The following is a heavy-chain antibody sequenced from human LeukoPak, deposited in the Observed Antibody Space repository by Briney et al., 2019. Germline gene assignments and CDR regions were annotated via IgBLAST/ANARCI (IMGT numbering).Heavy chain of an antibody. J-gene: IGHJ1*01. V-gene: IGHV1-2*02. Sequence: SVKVSCKTSGYSFIDYYIHWVRQAPGQGLEWMGWINSNSADTNYAQNFQGRVTMTRDASISTAYMELSRLRSDDTALYYCARIGISARGTNFHHWGQGTLVTVSP. CDR3: ARIGISARGTNFHH. D-gene: IGHD6-13*01. CDR1: GYSFIDYY. CDR2: INSNSADT.